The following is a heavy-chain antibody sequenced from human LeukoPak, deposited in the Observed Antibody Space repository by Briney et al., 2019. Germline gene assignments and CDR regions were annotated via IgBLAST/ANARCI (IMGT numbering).Heavy chain of an antibody. CDR2: IYYPGST. J-gene: IGHJ4*02. V-gene: IGHV4-59*08. CDR3: ARVDTAIFDY. D-gene: IGHD5-18*01. Sequence: PSETLSLTCTVSGGSITNYSWSWIRQPPGKRLEWIGYIYYPGSTNYNPSLKSRVAISLDTSKNQFSLKLSSVTAADTAVYYCARVDTAIFDYWGQGTLVTVSS. CDR1: GGSITNYS.